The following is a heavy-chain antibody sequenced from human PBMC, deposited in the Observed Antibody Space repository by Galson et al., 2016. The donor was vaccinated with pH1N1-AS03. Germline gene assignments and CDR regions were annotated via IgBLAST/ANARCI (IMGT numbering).Heavy chain of an antibody. CDR2: INPIFGTQ. CDR1: GGTFSNYA. J-gene: IGHJ4*02. D-gene: IGHD1-26*01. CDR3: ARDSHSENSGRYYYESEH. V-gene: IGHV1-69*13. Sequence: SVKVSCKVSGGTFSNYAISWMRQAPGQGLEWMGGINPIFGTQSYAQKFQGRLTLTADDSTAAAYMELTSLISEDTAIYYCARDSHSENSGRYYYESEHWGQGTLVIVSS.